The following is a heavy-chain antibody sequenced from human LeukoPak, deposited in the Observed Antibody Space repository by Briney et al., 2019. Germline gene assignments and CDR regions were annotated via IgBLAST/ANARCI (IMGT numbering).Heavy chain of an antibody. CDR1: GVSISSSNSY. Sequence: PSETLSLTCTVSGVSISSSNSYWGWIRQPPGKGLEWIGSIYYSGNTYYNASLKSQVSISIDTSKNQFSLKVTSVTAADTAVYYCARDVTVAGSGLDVWGKGTTVTVSS. CDR2: IYYSGNT. J-gene: IGHJ6*04. V-gene: IGHV4-39*02. D-gene: IGHD6-19*01. CDR3: ARDVTVAGSGLDV.